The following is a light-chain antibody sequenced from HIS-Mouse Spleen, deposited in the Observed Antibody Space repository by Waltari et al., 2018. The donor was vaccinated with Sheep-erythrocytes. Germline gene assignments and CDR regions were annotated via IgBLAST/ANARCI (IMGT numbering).Light chain of an antibody. Sequence: QSVLTQPPSASGTPGQRVTISCSGSSSNIGSHYVYWYQQLPGTAPKLLIYRNKQRPSGVPDRVAGSKAGTSASLAISGLRSEDEADYYCAAWDDSLSGPVFGGGTKLTVL. J-gene: IGLJ2*01. CDR2: RNK. V-gene: IGLV1-47*01. CDR3: AAWDDSLSGPV. CDR1: SSNIGSHY.